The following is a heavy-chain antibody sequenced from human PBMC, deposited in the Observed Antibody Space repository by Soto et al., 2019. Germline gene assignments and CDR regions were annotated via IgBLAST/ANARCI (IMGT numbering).Heavy chain of an antibody. Sequence: QVQLQQWGAGLLKPSETLSLTCAVYGGSFSGYYWSWIRQPPGKGLEWIGEINHSGSTNYNASLKSRVTISVDTSKNQFSLKLSSVTAADTAVYYCARGGNWNFGSWGQGTLVTVSS. CDR3: ARGGNWNFGS. CDR1: GGSFSGYY. CDR2: INHSGST. D-gene: IGHD1-7*01. J-gene: IGHJ4*02. V-gene: IGHV4-34*01.